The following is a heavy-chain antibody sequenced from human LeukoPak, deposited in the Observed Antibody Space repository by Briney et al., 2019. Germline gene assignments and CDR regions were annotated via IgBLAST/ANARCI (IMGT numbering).Heavy chain of an antibody. D-gene: IGHD3-9*01. CDR1: GFTFSSYG. Sequence: GGSLRLSCATSGFTFSSYGMHWVRQAPCKGLEWVAIISYDGGSKYYADSVKGRFTISRDNSKNTLYLQMNSQRAEDTAVYYCAKEDIDILTGYYSLDYWGQGTLVTVSS. CDR3: AKEDIDILTGYYSLDY. J-gene: IGHJ4*02. CDR2: ISYDGGSK. V-gene: IGHV3-30*18.